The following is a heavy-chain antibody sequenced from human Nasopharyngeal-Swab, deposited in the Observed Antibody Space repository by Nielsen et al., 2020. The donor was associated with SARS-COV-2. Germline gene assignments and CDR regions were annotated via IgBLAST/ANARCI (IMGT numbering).Heavy chain of an antibody. V-gene: IGHV4-59*01. CDR3: ARESDYYDSSGSLGDAFDI. Sequence: SETLSLTCIVSGGSISSYYWSWIRQPPGKGLEWIGYIYYSGSTNYNPSLKSRVTISVDTSKNQFSLKLSSVTAADTAVYYCARESDYYDSSGSLGDAFDIWGQGTMVTVSS. CDR2: IYYSGST. D-gene: IGHD3-22*01. J-gene: IGHJ3*02. CDR1: GGSISSYY.